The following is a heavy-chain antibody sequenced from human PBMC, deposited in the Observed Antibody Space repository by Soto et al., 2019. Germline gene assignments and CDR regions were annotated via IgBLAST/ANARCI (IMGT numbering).Heavy chain of an antibody. V-gene: IGHV3-23*01. CDR2: ISDNGGST. Sequence: EVQLLDSGGGLVQPGGSLRLSCTTSGFIFSNYAMNWVRQAPGKGLERVSVISDNGGSTYYADSVKGRFTITRDYSKTTIYLHMNSLSPEDTAVYYCARGRKYCGPTTCFQYFHYWGQGTLVTVSS. J-gene: IGHJ4*02. CDR3: ARGRKYCGPTTCFQYFHY. CDR1: GFIFSNYA. D-gene: IGHD2-21*01.